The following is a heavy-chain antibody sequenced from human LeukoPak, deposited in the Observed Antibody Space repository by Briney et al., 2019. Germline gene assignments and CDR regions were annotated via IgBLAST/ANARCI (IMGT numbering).Heavy chain of an antibody. D-gene: IGHD2/OR15-2a*01. J-gene: IGHJ6*03. CDR1: GFTFSSYA. CDR2: ISGSGGST. Sequence: GGSLRLSCATSGFTFSSYAMGWVRQAPGKGLEWVSAISGSGGSTYYADSVKGRFTISRDNSKNTLYLQMNSLRAEDTAVYYCAKESPRIWAWPYYYYYMDVWGKGTTVTVSS. V-gene: IGHV3-23*01. CDR3: AKESPRIWAWPYYYYYMDV.